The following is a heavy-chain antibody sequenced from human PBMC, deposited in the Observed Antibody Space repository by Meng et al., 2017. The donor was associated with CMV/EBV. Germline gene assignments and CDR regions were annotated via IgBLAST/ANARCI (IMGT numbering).Heavy chain of an antibody. CDR3: ARDPYSSGWYIWFDY. CDR2: INPSGGST. V-gene: IGHV1-46*01. J-gene: IGHJ4*02. CDR1: GYTFTSYY. D-gene: IGHD6-19*01. Sequence: SMKVSCKASGYTFTSYYMHWVRQAPGQGLEWTGIINPSGGSTSYAQKFQGRVTMTRDTSTSTVYMELSSLRSEDTAVYYCARDPYSSGWYIWFDYWCQGTLVTHSS.